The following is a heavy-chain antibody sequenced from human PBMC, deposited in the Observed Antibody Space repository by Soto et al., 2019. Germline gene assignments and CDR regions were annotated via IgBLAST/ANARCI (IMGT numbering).Heavy chain of an antibody. CDR1: GGSISSYY. CDR3: ARGLMRSYYYYGMDV. J-gene: IGHJ6*02. CDR2: IYYSGST. D-gene: IGHD3-16*01. Sequence: PSETLSLTCTVSGGSISSYYWSWIRQPPGKGLEWIGYIYYSGSTNYNPSLKSRVTISVDTSKNQFSLKLSSVTAADTAVYYCARGLMRSYYYYGMDVWGQGTTVTVSS. V-gene: IGHV4-59*01.